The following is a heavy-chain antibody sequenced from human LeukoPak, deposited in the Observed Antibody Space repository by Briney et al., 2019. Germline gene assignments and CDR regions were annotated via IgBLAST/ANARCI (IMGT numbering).Heavy chain of an antibody. CDR2: IYTSGST. CDR3: ARDLLRPGYFDY. J-gene: IGHJ4*02. D-gene: IGHD1-26*01. Sequence: SQTLSLTCTVSGGSISSGSYYWSWIRQPAGKGLEWIGRIYTSGSTNYNPSLKSRITILEDTSKNQFSLKLSSVTAADTAVYYCARDLLRPGYFDYWGQGTLVTVSS. V-gene: IGHV4-61*02. CDR1: GGSISSGSYY.